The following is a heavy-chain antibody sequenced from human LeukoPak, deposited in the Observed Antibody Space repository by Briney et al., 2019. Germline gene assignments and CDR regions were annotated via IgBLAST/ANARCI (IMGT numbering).Heavy chain of an antibody. CDR3: ARGMTPTPKDQFDT. V-gene: IGHV4-59*01. Sequence: SETLSLTCSVSGDSIDSYYWSWIRQPPGKGLEWIGFIFYSGTTTYNPSLKSRVSISVDRYRKHFSLNMTSMTAADTAVYYCARGMTPTPKDQFDTWGPGTLVTVSS. CDR2: IFYSGTT. CDR1: GDSIDSYY. D-gene: IGHD4-23*01. J-gene: IGHJ5*02.